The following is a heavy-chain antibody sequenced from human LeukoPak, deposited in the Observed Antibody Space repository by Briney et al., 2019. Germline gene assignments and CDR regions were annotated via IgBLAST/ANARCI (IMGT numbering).Heavy chain of an antibody. CDR3: ARGVEYYDSSGYGY. CDR2: ISYDGSNK. Sequence: PGGSLRLSCAASGFTFSSYGMHWVRQAPGKGLEWVAVISYDGSNKYYADSVKGRFTISRDNAKNSLYLQMNSLRAEDTAVYYCARGVEYYDSSGYGYWGQGTLVTVSS. J-gene: IGHJ4*02. CDR1: GFTFSSYG. D-gene: IGHD3-22*01. V-gene: IGHV3-30*03.